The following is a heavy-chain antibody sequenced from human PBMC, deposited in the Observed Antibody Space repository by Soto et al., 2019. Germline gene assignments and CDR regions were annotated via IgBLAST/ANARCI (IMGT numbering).Heavy chain of an antibody. CDR2: IKSDGSIT. D-gene: IGHD6-13*01. V-gene: IGHV3-74*01. CDR3: ARAAAGGNSALAY. CDR1: GFSFSTYW. J-gene: IGHJ4*02. Sequence: GGSLRLSCAASGFSFSTYWMHWVRQAPGRGLEWVSYIKSDGSITDYADSVKGRFTISRDNAKNLVYLQVSSLRAEDTAIYYCARAAAGGNSALAYWGQGTPVTVSS.